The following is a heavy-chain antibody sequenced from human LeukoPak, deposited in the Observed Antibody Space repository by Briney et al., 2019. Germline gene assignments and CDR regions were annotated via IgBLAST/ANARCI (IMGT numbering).Heavy chain of an antibody. Sequence: GGSLRLSCAASGFTLDEYAMHWVRQAPGKGLEWVSGISWNSCSIVYADSVKGRFTISRDNAKNSLYLQMNSLRAEDTALYYCAKLAGSGYYEYFDYWGQGTLVTVSS. CDR2: ISWNSCSI. CDR1: GFTLDEYA. J-gene: IGHJ4*02. V-gene: IGHV3-9*01. CDR3: AKLAGSGYYEYFDY. D-gene: IGHD3-3*01.